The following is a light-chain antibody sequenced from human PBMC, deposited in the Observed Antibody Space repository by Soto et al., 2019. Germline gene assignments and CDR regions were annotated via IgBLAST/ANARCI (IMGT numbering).Light chain of an antibody. Sequence: DLQMTQSPSSLSASVGDRVTITCQASQDISNYLNWYQQKPGKAPKLLIYDASNLETGVPSRFSGSGSGTDFTFTISSLQPEDVATYYCQHYDNLPFPFGPGTKVDIK. V-gene: IGKV1-33*01. J-gene: IGKJ3*01. CDR2: DAS. CDR3: QHYDNLPFP. CDR1: QDISNY.